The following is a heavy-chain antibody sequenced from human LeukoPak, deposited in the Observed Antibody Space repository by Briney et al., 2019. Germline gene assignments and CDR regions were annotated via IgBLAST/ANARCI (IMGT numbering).Heavy chain of an antibody. V-gene: IGHV4-61*01. CDR2: IYYSGST. CDR1: GGSVNGGSYY. Sequence: SETLSLTCTVSGGSVNGGSYYWNWIRQPPGKGLEWIGYIYYSGSTNYNPSLKSRVTISVDTSKNQFSLKLSSVTAADTAVYYCARAAYSGSYHSDYWGQGTLVTVSS. J-gene: IGHJ4*02. D-gene: IGHD1-26*01. CDR3: ARAAYSGSYHSDY.